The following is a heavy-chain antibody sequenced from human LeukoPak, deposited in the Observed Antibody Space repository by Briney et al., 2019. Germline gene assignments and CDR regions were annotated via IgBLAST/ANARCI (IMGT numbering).Heavy chain of an antibody. D-gene: IGHD2-8*01. J-gene: IGHJ1*01. V-gene: IGHV3-7*01. Sequence: GGSLRLSXVVSGFTFSNKWMTWLRQTPGKGLEFLTNINQGGSQTKYADSVRGRFAISRDNAKNSLYLQMSNLRAEDTAVYYCATDVLNGYFENWGQGTLVTVSS. CDR3: ATDVLNGYFEN. CDR1: GFTFSNKW. CDR2: INQGGSQT.